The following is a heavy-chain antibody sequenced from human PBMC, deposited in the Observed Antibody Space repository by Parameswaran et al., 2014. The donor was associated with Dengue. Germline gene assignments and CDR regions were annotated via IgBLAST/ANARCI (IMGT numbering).Heavy chain of an antibody. Sequence: SETLFLTCAVYGGSFSGYYWSWIRQPPGKGLEWIGEINHSGGTNYNPSLKSRVTISVDTSKNQFSLKLSSVTAADTAVYYCARASRVVVDTNYYYYGMDVWGQGTTVTVSS. CDR3: ARASRVVVDTNYYYYGMDV. CDR1: GGSFSGYY. D-gene: IGHD2-15*01. CDR2: INHSGGT. V-gene: IGHV4-34*01. J-gene: IGHJ6*02.